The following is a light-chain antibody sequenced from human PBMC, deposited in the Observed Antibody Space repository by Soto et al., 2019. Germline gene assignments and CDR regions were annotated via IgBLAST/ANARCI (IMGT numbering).Light chain of an antibody. Sequence: EIVLTQSACTLSSSPGEGASLSCGASQSVSSSYLAWYQQKPGQAPRLLIHGASIRAAGIPDRFTGSGSGTDFTLTISRLEPEDFAVYYCQQYDTSPIIFGQGTRLEIK. V-gene: IGKV3-20*01. CDR1: QSVSSSY. CDR3: QQYDTSPII. CDR2: GAS. J-gene: IGKJ5*01.